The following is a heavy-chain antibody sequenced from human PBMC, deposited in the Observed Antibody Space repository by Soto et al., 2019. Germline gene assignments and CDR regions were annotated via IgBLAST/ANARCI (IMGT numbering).Heavy chain of an antibody. CDR1: GYTFSDCD. D-gene: IGHD3-16*01. Sequence: QAHLEQSGAEVKRPGASVKVSCKASGYTFSDCDINWLRQASGQGPEWMGWMNAKSGDTFFAQRFQGKLNMTWDTSLSTAYMEVGSLTSDDTAMYYCARGNPFNYAGFDVWGQGTTVAVSS. J-gene: IGHJ6*02. V-gene: IGHV1-8*01. CDR3: ARGNPFNYAGFDV. CDR2: MNAKSGDT.